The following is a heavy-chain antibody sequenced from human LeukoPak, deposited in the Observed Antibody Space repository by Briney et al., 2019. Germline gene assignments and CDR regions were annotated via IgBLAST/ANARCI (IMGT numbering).Heavy chain of an antibody. V-gene: IGHV1-18*01. CDR1: GYTFTNYG. CDR3: ARDSVLVVVPDGDAFDI. J-gene: IGHJ3*02. Sequence: GASVKVSCKASGYTFTNYGISWVRQAPGQGLEWMGWISGYNGNTKYAQNLQGRVTMTRDTSIRTAYMELSSLRSDDTAVYYCARDSVLVVVPDGDAFDIWGQGTMVTVSS. CDR2: ISGYNGNT. D-gene: IGHD2-21*02.